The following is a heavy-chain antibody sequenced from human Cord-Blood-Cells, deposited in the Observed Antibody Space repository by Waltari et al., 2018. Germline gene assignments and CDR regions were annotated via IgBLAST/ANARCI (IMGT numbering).Heavy chain of an antibody. J-gene: IGHJ4*02. CDR3: ARVDYYGSGSYDY. Sequence: QVQLVQSGAEVKKPGASVKVSCKPSGYTFTTYGISWVRQAPGQGLEWVGRRSAYNSNTNYAQKLQCRVPMTTDTSTSTAYLELRRLRSDDTAVYYCARVDYYGSGSYDYWGQGTLVTVSS. D-gene: IGHD3-10*01. CDR2: RSAYNSNT. CDR1: GYTFTTYG. V-gene: IGHV1-18*01.